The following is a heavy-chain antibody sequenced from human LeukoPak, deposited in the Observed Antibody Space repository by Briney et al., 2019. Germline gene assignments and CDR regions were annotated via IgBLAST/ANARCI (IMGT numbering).Heavy chain of an antibody. CDR2: ISGSGGST. J-gene: IGHJ3*02. Sequence: GGSLRLSCVASGFTFSSYAMSWVRQAPGKGLEWVSAISGSGGSTYYADSVKGRFTISRDNSKNTLYLQMNSLRAADTAVYYCAAYFDWLLPTFGAFDIWGQGTMVTVSS. CDR3: AAYFDWLLPTFGAFDI. D-gene: IGHD3-9*01. V-gene: IGHV3-23*01. CDR1: GFTFSSYA.